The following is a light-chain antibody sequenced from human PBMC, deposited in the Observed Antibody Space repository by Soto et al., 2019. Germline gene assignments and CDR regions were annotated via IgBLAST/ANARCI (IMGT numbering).Light chain of an antibody. Sequence: EIVLTQSPATLSLSPGESATLSCRTSQSVNSHLAWFQQKPGQAPRLLMYGASTRATGMPDRFSGSGSGTEFTLIISSLQSEDFAVYYCQQYDIWPLTFGGGTKVDI. CDR2: GAS. V-gene: IGKV3D-15*01. CDR1: QSVNSH. CDR3: QQYDIWPLT. J-gene: IGKJ4*01.